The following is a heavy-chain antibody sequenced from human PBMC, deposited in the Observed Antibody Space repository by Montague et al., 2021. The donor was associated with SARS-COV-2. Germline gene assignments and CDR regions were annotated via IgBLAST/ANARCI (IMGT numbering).Heavy chain of an antibody. D-gene: IGHD2-2*01. V-gene: IGHV4-38-2*02. J-gene: IGHJ4*02. CDR1: GYSISSGYY. CDR3: ARSQDRSTTSCHFDY. CDR2: IYHSGST. Sequence: SETLSLTCTVSGYSISSGYYWGWIRQPPGKGLEWIGSIYHSGSTYYNPPLKSRVTISVDTSQNQFSLKLSSVTAADTAVYYCARSQDRSTTSCHFDYWGQGTLVTVSS.